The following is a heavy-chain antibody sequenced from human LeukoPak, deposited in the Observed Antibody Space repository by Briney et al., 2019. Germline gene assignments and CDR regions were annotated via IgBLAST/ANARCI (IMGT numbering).Heavy chain of an antibody. J-gene: IGHJ4*02. Sequence: PSETLSLTCTVSGGSIRSSYYYWSWIRQPPGKGLEWIGEINHSGSTNYNPSPKSRVTISVDTSKNQFSLKLSSVTAADTAVYYCARGPHYDYVWGSYRRDYWGQGTLVTVSS. CDR2: INHSGST. CDR3: ARGPHYDYVWGSYRRDY. CDR1: GGSIRSSYYY. D-gene: IGHD3-16*02. V-gene: IGHV4-39*07.